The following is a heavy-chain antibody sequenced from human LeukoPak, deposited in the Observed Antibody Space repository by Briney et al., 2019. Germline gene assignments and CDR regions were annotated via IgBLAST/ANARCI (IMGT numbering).Heavy chain of an antibody. V-gene: IGHV3-48*03. CDR3: ARPYSVYAFDY. Sequence: GGSLRLSCAASGFTFSSYEMNWVRQAPGKGLEWLSYISRSGNSIFYADSVKGRFTISRDNAKNSLYLQMNSLRAEDTAVYYCARPYSVYAFDYWGQGTLVTVSS. D-gene: IGHD5/OR15-5a*01. CDR2: ISRSGNSI. J-gene: IGHJ4*02. CDR1: GFTFSSYE.